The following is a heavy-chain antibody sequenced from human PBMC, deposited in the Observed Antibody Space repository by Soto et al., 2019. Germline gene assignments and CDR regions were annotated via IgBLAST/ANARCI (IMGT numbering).Heavy chain of an antibody. V-gene: IGHV3-21*01. CDR3: ARDPSEGRVGNWFES. D-gene: IGHD2-2*01. CDR2: ISSSTSYV. Sequence: EVQLVESGGGLVKPGGSLRLSCAASGFTFSRYGMNWLRQAPGKGLEWVASISSSTSYVYYADSVKGRFSTSRDNAKNILYQEMNAQRTEDTAVYYCARDPSEGRVGNWFESWGQGTLVTVSS. CDR1: GFTFSRYG. J-gene: IGHJ5*01.